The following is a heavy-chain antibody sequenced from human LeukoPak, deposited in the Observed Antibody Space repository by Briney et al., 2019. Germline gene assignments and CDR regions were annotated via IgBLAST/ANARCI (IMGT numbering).Heavy chain of an antibody. V-gene: IGHV3-23*01. CDR1: GFTFSSYA. D-gene: IGHD6-13*01. J-gene: IGHJ4*02. Sequence: GGSLRLSCAASGFTFSSYAMTWVRQAPGKGLEWVSVITGSGGSTYYADSVKGRFTISRDNSKNTLYLQMNSLGAEDTAIYYCAKTSGWYDYWGQGTLVTVSS. CDR2: ITGSGGST. CDR3: AKTSGWYDY.